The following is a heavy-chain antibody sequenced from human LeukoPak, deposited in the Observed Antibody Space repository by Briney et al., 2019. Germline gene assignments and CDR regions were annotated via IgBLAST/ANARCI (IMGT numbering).Heavy chain of an antibody. Sequence: SVKVSCKASGGTFSSYAISWVRQAPGQVLEWMGGIIPIFGTANYAQKFQGRVTITADESTSTDYMELSSLRSEDTAVYYCATDSRGSTSWNYFDYWGQGTLVTVSS. D-gene: IGHD2-2*01. CDR3: ATDSRGSTSWNYFDY. CDR2: IIPIFGTA. J-gene: IGHJ4*02. V-gene: IGHV1-69*13. CDR1: GGTFSSYA.